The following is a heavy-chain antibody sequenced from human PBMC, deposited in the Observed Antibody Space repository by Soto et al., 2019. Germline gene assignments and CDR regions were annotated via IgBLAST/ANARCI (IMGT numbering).Heavy chain of an antibody. CDR2: IIPILGIA. Sequence: GASVKVSCKASGGTFSSYTISWVRQAPGQGLEWMGRIIPILGIANYAQKFQGRVTITADKSTSTAYMELSSLRSEDTAVYYCARGVPHGSGWYRRGFEYWGQGTLVTVSS. J-gene: IGHJ4*02. V-gene: IGHV1-69*02. CDR3: ARGVPHGSGWYRRGFEY. CDR1: GGTFSSYT. D-gene: IGHD6-19*01.